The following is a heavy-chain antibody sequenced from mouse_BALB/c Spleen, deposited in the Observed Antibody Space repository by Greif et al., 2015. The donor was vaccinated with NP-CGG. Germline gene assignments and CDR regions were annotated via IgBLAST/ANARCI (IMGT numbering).Heavy chain of an antibody. CDR3: ARGTTATRFDY. CDR2: INPGSGGT. D-gene: IGHD1-2*01. V-gene: IGHV1-54*01. Sequence: QVQLQQSGAELIRPGTSVKVSCKASGYAFTNYLIGWVKQRPGQGLEWIGVINPGSGGTNYNEKFKGKATVTADKSSSTAYMQLSSLTSGDSAVYFCARGTTATRFDYWGQGTTLTVSS. CDR1: GYAFTNYL. J-gene: IGHJ2*01.